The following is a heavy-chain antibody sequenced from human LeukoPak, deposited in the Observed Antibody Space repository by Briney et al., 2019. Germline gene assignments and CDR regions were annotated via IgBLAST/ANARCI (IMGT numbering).Heavy chain of an antibody. Sequence: SETLSLTCAVSGGSLSPHYWSWIRRPLGKGLECIGEINNRGTTNYSPSLRGRATISVDTSKNQFSLRLTSVTAADTAIYYCARVPLWWLTPFDFWGQGTLATVSS. D-gene: IGHD5-12*01. CDR2: INNRGTT. CDR1: GGSLSPHY. V-gene: IGHV4-34*01. CDR3: ARVPLWWLTPFDF. J-gene: IGHJ4*02.